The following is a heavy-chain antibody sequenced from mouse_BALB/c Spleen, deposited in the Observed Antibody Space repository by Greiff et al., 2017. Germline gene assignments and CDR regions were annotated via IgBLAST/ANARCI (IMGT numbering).Heavy chain of an antibody. J-gene: IGHJ2*01. V-gene: IGHV1-4*02. CDR2: INPSSGYT. CDR3: ARKGIIWGYFDY. CDR1: GYTFTSYT. D-gene: IGHD1-1*02. Sequence: QVQLKQSAAELARPGASVKMSCKASGYTFTSYTMHWVKQRPGQGLEWIGYINPSSGYTEYNQKFKDKTTLTADKSSSTAYMQLSSLTSEDSAVYYCARKGIIWGYFDYWGQGTTLTVSS.